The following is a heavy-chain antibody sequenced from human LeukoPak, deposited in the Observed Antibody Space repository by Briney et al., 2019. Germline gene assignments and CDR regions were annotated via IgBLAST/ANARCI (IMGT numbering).Heavy chain of an antibody. J-gene: IGHJ4*02. D-gene: IGHD6-25*01. V-gene: IGHV4-61*01. CDR2: IFYTGST. Sequence: SETLSLTCTVSGGSVNSDNYYWSWIRQPPGRGLEWIGYIFYTGSTNCNPSLKSRVTISVDTSKNQFSLKVSSVTAADTAVYYCARDVGFDWGQGTLVTVSS. CDR3: ARDVGFD. CDR1: GGSVNSDNYY.